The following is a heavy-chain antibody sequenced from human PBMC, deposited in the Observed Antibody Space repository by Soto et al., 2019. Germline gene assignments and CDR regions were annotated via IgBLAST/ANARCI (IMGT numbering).Heavy chain of an antibody. Sequence: GGSLRLSCAASGFTFSSYAMHWVRQAPGKGLEYVSAISSNGGSTYYANSVKGRFTISRDNATNSLYLQMNSLRAEDTAVYYCARDIHDILTGYSNWFDPWGQGTLVTVSS. CDR2: ISSNGGST. J-gene: IGHJ5*02. CDR3: ARDIHDILTGYSNWFDP. V-gene: IGHV3-64*01. CDR1: GFTFSSYA. D-gene: IGHD3-9*01.